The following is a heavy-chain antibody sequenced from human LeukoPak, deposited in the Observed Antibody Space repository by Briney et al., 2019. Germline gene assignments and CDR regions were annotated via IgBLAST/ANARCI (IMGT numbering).Heavy chain of an antibody. CDR1: GFTFSSDG. J-gene: IGHJ4*02. Sequence: PGGSLRLSCAASGFTFSSDGLSWVRQAPGKGLEWVSSITNSGGSTSYADSVKGRFSISRDNSKNTLYLQMNSLRAEDTAVYYCAKGSITFGGVIVDWGQGTLVTVSS. CDR2: ITNSGGST. CDR3: AKGSITFGGVIVD. V-gene: IGHV3-23*01. D-gene: IGHD3-16*02.